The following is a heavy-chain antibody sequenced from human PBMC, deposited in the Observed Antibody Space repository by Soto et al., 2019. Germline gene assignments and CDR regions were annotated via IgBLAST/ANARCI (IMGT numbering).Heavy chain of an antibody. CDR1: GGSISSSVYS. CDR2: IYYSGKT. J-gene: IGHJ5*02. Sequence: PSETLSLTCTVSGGSISSSVYSWGWIRQPPGKGLEWIGSIYYSGKTLYNPSLQSRVTISVDTSKNQFTLNLRSLTAADTAVYYCVRRYGLGSPNCFDLWGQGTLVTVSS. V-gene: IGHV4-39*01. CDR3: VRRYGLGSPNCFDL. D-gene: IGHD3-10*01.